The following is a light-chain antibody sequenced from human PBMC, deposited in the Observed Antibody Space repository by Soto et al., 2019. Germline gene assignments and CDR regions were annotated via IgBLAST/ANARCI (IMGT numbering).Light chain of an antibody. V-gene: IGKV1-9*01. CDR2: DAS. CDR3: LQDYNYPYT. J-gene: IGKJ2*01. Sequence: DIQLTQSPSFLSASVGDRVTITCRASQGISSYLAWYQQRPGKAPNLLIYDASTLQSGVPSRFSGSGSGTDFTLTISSLQPEDFATYYCLQDYNYPYTFGQGTKLEIK. CDR1: QGISSY.